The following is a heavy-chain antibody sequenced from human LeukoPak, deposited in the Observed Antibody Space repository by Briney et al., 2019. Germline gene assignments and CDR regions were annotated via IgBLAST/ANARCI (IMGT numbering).Heavy chain of an antibody. Sequence: GESLKISCKGSGYSFTSYWIGWVRQMPGKGLEWMGIIYPGDSDTRYSPSFQGQVTISADKSISTAYLQWSSLKASDTAMYYCARLGETFDRGRGFYYYYYMDVWGKGTTVTISS. CDR1: GYSFTSYW. V-gene: IGHV5-51*01. J-gene: IGHJ6*03. D-gene: IGHD3-16*01. CDR3: ARLGETFDRGRGFYYYYYMDV. CDR2: IYPGDSDT.